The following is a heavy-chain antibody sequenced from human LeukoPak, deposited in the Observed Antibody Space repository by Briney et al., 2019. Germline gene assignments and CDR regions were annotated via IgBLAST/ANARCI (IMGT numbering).Heavy chain of an antibody. Sequence: ASVKVSCKASGYTFTGYQMHWVRQAPGPGLEWMGRINPNSGATNYAQKFQGRVTITRDTSISTASMELSRLRSDDTAVYYCARPTYPNGGGWFDPWGQGTLVTASS. CDR3: ARPTYPNGGGWFDP. J-gene: IGHJ5*02. V-gene: IGHV1-2*06. D-gene: IGHD2-8*01. CDR1: GYTFTGYQ. CDR2: INPNSGAT.